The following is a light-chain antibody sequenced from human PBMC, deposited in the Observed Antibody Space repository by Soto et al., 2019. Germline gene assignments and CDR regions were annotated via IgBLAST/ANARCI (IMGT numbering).Light chain of an antibody. V-gene: IGLV2-23*01. J-gene: IGLJ3*02. CDR3: SVAGMM. CDR2: EDN. Sequence: QSALKRPASVYGSPGQWFTLSCNGASSAVSWCQHHPGKAPQLIIYEDNKRPSRVSNRFSGSKSGNTASLTITGLQAEDEATYFTSVAGMMFGGGTKVTAL. CDR1: SSAV.